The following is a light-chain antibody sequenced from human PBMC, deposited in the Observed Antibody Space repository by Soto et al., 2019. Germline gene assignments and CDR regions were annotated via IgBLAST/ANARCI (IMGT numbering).Light chain of an antibody. CDR3: QQYNSYSWT. CDR2: DAS. V-gene: IGKV1-5*01. J-gene: IGKJ1*01. Sequence: DIQITRCPSTLSPSVGDTVTITCRASQSISSWLAWYQQKPGKAPKLLIYDASSLESGVPSRFSGSGSGTEFTLTISSLQPDDFATYYCQQYNSYSWTFGQGTKVDIK. CDR1: QSISSW.